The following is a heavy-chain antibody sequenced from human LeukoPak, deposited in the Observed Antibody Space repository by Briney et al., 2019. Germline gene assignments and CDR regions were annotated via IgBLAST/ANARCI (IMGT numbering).Heavy chain of an antibody. D-gene: IGHD6-19*01. CDR1: SGSISSYF. Sequence: SETLSLTCTVSSGSISSYFWSWIRQPPGKGLEWIGYIYYSGGTNYNPSLKSRVTISVDTSKNQFSLKLISVTAADTAVYYCARGVGSGWFFDYWGQGTLVTVSS. V-gene: IGHV4-59*12. J-gene: IGHJ4*02. CDR3: ARGVGSGWFFDY. CDR2: IYYSGGT.